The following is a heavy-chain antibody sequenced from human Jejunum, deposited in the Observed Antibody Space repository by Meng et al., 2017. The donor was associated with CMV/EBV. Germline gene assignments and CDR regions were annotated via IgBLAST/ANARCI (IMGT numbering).Heavy chain of an antibody. CDR2: IIPFLGST. D-gene: IGHD6-6*01. J-gene: IGHJ4*02. Sequence: SGGTFSSYAISWVPKAPGQGLEGMGGIIPFLGSTIYAQKFQGRVTITTDESTSTAYLELRSLRSEDTAVYYCARAYSTSSPHFDFWGQGTLVTVSS. V-gene: IGHV1-69*05. CDR1: GGTFSSYA. CDR3: ARAYSTSSPHFDF.